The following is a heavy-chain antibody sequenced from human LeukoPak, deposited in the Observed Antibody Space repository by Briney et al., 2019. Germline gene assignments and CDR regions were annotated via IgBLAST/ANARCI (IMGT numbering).Heavy chain of an antibody. D-gene: IGHD4-17*01. CDR1: GGTFSSYA. J-gene: IGHJ4*02. V-gene: IGHV1-69*13. CDR2: IIPIFGTA. Sequence: SVKVSCKASGGTFSSYAISWVRQAPGQGLEWMGGIIPIFGTANYAQKFQGRVTVTADESTSTAYMELSSLRSEDTAVYYCARMAASYGDYRDNWGQGTLVTVSS. CDR3: ARMAASYGDYRDN.